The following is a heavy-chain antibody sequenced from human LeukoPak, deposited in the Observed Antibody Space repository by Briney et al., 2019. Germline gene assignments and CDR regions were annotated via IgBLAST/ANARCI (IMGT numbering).Heavy chain of an antibody. CDR1: GFTFGDYA. Sequence: GGSLRLSCTASGFTFGDYAMSWVRQAPGKGLEWVGFIRSKAYGGTTEYAASVKGRFTISRDDSKSIAYLQMNSLKTEDTAVYYCTREAGQNVLRYFDWPIAPSYYYMDVWGKGTTVTISS. CDR2: IRSKAYGGTT. D-gene: IGHD3-9*01. V-gene: IGHV3-49*04. J-gene: IGHJ6*03. CDR3: TREAGQNVLRYFDWPIAPSYYYMDV.